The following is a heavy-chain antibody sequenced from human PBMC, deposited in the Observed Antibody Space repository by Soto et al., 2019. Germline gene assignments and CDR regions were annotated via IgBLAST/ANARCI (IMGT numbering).Heavy chain of an antibody. CDR2: TYYRSKWYN. CDR1: GDSVSSNSAA. J-gene: IGHJ6*02. CDR3: ARDRIAVAGYYGMDV. Sequence: QVQLQQSGPGLVKPSQTLSLTCAISGDSVSSNSAAWNWIRQSPSRGLEWLGRTYYRSKWYNDXXLSVKSRITIXXDXSXXQFSLQLNSVTPEDTAVYYCARDRIAVAGYYGMDVWGQGTPVTVSS. V-gene: IGHV6-1*01. D-gene: IGHD6-19*01.